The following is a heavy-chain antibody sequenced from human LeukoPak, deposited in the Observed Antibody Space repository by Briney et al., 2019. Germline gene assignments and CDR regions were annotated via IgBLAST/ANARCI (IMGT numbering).Heavy chain of an antibody. CDR2: IYHSGST. D-gene: IGHD7-27*01. Sequence: PSEXLSLTCAVSAYSINSGYYWGWIRQPPGKGLEWIGSIYHSGSTYYNPSLKSRVTISVDTSKNQFSLNLSSVTAADTAVYYCARSAGDLYDAFDIWGQGTMVTVSS. CDR3: ARSAGDLYDAFDI. V-gene: IGHV4-38-2*01. CDR1: AYSINSGYY. J-gene: IGHJ3*02.